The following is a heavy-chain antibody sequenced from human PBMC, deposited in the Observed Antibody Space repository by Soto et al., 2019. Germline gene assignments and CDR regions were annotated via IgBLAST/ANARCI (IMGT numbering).Heavy chain of an antibody. D-gene: IGHD2-2*01. Sequence: VQLVESGGGVVQPGRSLRLSCAASGFTFSSYGMHWVRQAPGKGLEWVAVISYDGSNKYYADSVKGRFTISRDNSKNTLYLQMNSLRAEDTAVYYCAKGSSSTPIDWGQGTLVTVSS. CDR3: AKGSSSTPID. J-gene: IGHJ4*02. V-gene: IGHV3-30*18. CDR1: GFTFSSYG. CDR2: ISYDGSNK.